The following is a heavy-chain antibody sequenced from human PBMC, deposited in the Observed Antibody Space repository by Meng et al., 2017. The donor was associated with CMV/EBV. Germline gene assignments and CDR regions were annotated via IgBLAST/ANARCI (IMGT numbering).Heavy chain of an antibody. CDR3: ARDRQWLRFLWSYGMDV. CDR2: IKQDGSEK. Sequence: GESLKISCAASGFTFSSYWMSWVRQAPGKGLEWMANIKQDGSEKYYVDSVKGRFTISRDNAKNSLYLQMNSLRAEDTAVYYCARDRQWLRFLWSYGMDVWGQGTTVTVSS. CDR1: GFTFSSYW. D-gene: IGHD5-12*01. V-gene: IGHV3-7*01. J-gene: IGHJ6*02.